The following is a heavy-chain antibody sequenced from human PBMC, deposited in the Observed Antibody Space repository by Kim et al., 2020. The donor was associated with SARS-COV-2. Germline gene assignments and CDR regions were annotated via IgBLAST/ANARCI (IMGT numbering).Heavy chain of an antibody. Sequence: ASVKVSCKASGYTFTSHEIKWVRQAAGQGLEWMGWMNPHSGNTGSAQKFQGRVTMTRDISTRTAFLELSNLTSDDTAVYYCAITSGWYYYYAMDVWGQGTTLTVSS. CDR3: AITSGWYYYYAMDV. J-gene: IGHJ6*01. V-gene: IGHV1-8*01. D-gene: IGHD6-19*01. CDR2: MNPHSGNT. CDR1: GYTFTSHE.